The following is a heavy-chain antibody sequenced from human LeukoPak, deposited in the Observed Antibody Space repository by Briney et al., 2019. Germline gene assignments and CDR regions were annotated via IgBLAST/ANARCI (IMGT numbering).Heavy chain of an antibody. CDR3: ARGGVAAAIQRGEGNFDY. J-gene: IGHJ4*02. CDR1: GFTFSSYA. V-gene: IGHV3-30-3*01. Sequence: GRSLRLSCAASGFTFSSYAMHWVRQAPGKGLEWVAVISYDGSNKYYADSVKGRFTTSTDNSKNTLYLQMNSLRAEDTAVYYCARGGVAAAIQRGEGNFDYWGQGTLVTVSS. CDR2: ISYDGSNK. D-gene: IGHD2-2*02.